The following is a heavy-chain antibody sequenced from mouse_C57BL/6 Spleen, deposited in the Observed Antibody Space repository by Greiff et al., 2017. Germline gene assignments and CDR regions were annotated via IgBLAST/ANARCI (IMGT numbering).Heavy chain of an antibody. CDR3: ASYYGSSFFAY. V-gene: IGHV1-26*01. CDR2: INPNNGGT. CDR1: GYTFTDYY. Sequence: EVQLQQSGPELVKPGASVKISCKASGYTFTDYYMNWVKQSHGKSLEWMGDINPNNGGTSNNQKFKGKATLTVDKSSSTAYMELRSLTSEDSAVYYCASYYGSSFFAYWGQGTLVTVSA. D-gene: IGHD1-1*01. J-gene: IGHJ3*01.